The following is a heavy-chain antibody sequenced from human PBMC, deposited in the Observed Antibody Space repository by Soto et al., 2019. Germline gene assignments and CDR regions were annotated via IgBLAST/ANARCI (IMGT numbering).Heavy chain of an antibody. CDR1: GFTFSSYG. D-gene: IGHD2-2*01. CDR3: ARDRADIVVVPAARAYYYYYMDV. J-gene: IGHJ6*03. V-gene: IGHV3-33*01. CDR2: IWYDGSNK. Sequence: GGSLRLSCAASGFTFSSYGMHWVRQAPGKGLEWVAVIWYDGSNKYYADSVKGRFTISRDNSKNTLYLQMNSLRAEDTAVYYCARDRADIVVVPAARAYYYYYMDVWGKGTTVTVSS.